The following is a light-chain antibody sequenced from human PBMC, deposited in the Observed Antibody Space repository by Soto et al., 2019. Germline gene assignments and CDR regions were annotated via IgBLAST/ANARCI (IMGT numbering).Light chain of an antibody. CDR3: SSYTSSSTVV. J-gene: IGLJ2*01. CDR2: DVS. CDR1: SSGLGGYHY. Sequence: QSALTQPASVSGSPGQSITISCTGTSSGLGGYHYVSWYQQHPGKAPKLMIYDVSNRPSGVSNRFSGSKSGNTASLTISGLQAEDEADYYCSSYTSSSTVVFGGGTKLTVL. V-gene: IGLV2-14*01.